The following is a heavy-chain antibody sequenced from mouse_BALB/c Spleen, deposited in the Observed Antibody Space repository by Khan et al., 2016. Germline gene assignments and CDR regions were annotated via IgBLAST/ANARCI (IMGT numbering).Heavy chain of an antibody. J-gene: IGHJ3*01. V-gene: IGHV9-2-1*01. CDR3: AAPRIRCSFAY. Sequence: QIQLVQSGPELMKPGESVKISCKASGYTFTDYSMHWVKQAPGKGLKWMGWINTETGETTYADDFQGRFAFSADTSASTAYLQINNLKYEDTATYCCAAPRIRCSFAYWGQGTLVTVSA. CDR1: GYTFTDYS. CDR2: INTETGET. D-gene: IGHD2-12*01.